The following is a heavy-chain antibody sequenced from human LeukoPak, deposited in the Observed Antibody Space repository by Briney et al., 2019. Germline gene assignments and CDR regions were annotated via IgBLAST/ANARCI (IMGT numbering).Heavy chain of an antibody. V-gene: IGHV4-34*01. Sequence: PSETLSLTCAVYGGSFSGYYWSWIRQPPGKGLEWIGQINRSGITNYNPSLKSRITISVDTSKNQFSLKLSSVTAADTAVYYCARHSNGGDCSGGSCYVFDYWGQGTLVTASS. J-gene: IGHJ4*02. CDR3: ARHSNGGDCSGGSCYVFDY. CDR2: INRSGIT. CDR1: GGSFSGYY. D-gene: IGHD2-15*01.